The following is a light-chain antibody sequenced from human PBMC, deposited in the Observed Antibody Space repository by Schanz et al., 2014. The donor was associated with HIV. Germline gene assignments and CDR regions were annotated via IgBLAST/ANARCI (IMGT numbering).Light chain of an antibody. Sequence: QSVLTQAPSASGAPGQSVTISCSGSSSNIGSNTVNWYQQFPGTAPKLLIYSYDQRPSGVPDRFSGSKSGTSASLAINGLQFEDEADYHCAAWDDSLNGWVFGGGTKLTVL. J-gene: IGLJ3*02. CDR3: AAWDDSLNGWV. V-gene: IGLV1-44*01. CDR2: SYD. CDR1: SSNIGSNT.